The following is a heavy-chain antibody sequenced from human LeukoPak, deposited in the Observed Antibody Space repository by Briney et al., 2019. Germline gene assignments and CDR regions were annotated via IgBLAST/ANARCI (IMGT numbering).Heavy chain of an antibody. J-gene: IGHJ3*02. CDR2: ISSSSSYI. D-gene: IGHD2-15*01. CDR1: GFTFSSYA. Sequence: GGSLRLSCAASGFTFSSYAMSWVRQAPGKGLEWVSSISSSSSYIYYADSVKGRFTISRDNAKNSLYLQMNSLRAEDTAVYYCARYCSGGSCYSGDAFDIWGQGTMVTVSS. V-gene: IGHV3-21*01. CDR3: ARYCSGGSCYSGDAFDI.